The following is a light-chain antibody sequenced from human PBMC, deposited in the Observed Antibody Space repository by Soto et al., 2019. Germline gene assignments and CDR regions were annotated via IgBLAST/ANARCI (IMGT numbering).Light chain of an antibody. CDR1: SSDAGGYNY. Sequence: QSVLTQPACVSLSPGQSITISCTGTSSDAGGYNYVSWYQQYPGKAPKLMIYEVSNRPSGVSNRFSGSTSGNTASLTISGLQAEDEADYYCTSYTSSSTYVFGTGTKVTVL. V-gene: IGLV2-14*01. CDR2: EVS. CDR3: TSYTSSSTYV. J-gene: IGLJ1*01.